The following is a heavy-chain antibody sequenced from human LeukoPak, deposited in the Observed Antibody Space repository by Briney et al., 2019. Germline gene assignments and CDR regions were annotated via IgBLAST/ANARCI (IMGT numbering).Heavy chain of an antibody. J-gene: IGHJ5*02. CDR1: GGTFSSYA. CDR3: ARDRSEGWFDP. CDR2: IIPIFGIA. V-gene: IGHV1-69*04. Sequence: SVKVSCKASGGTFSSYAISWVRQAPGQGLEWMGRIIPIFGIANYAQKFQGRVTITADKSTSTAYMELSSLRSDDTAVYYCARDRSEGWFDPWGQGTLVTVSS.